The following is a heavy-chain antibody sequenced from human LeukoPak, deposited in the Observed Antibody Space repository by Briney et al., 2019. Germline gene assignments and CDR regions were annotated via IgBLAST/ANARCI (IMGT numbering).Heavy chain of an antibody. CDR1: GGSISSYY. CDR3: AGMTTVTTSAPDAFDI. D-gene: IGHD4-11*01. Sequence: SETLSLTCTVSGGSISSYYWSWIRQPAGKGLEWIGRIYTSGSTNYNPSLKSRVTMSVDTSKNQFSLKLSSVTAADTAVYYCAGMTTVTTSAPDAFDIWGQGTMVTVSS. J-gene: IGHJ3*02. V-gene: IGHV4-4*07. CDR2: IYTSGST.